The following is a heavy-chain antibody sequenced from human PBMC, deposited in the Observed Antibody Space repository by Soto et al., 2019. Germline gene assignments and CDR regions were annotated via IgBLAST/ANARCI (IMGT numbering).Heavy chain of an antibody. Sequence: SEPRSLTGTVSGGSIISGGYYWSWIRQHPGKGLEWIGYISYSGSTYYNPSLKSRVTISVDTSKNQFSLKLSSVTAADTAGYDCARDSDWNYGMDVWGQGTTVTVCS. V-gene: IGHV4-31*03. CDR2: ISYSGST. CDR3: ARDSDWNYGMDV. J-gene: IGHJ6*02. D-gene: IGHD1-1*01. CDR1: GGSIISGGYY.